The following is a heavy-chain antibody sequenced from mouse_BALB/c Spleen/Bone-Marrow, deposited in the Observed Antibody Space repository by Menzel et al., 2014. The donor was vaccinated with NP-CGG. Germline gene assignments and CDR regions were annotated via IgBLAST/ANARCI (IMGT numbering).Heavy chain of an antibody. CDR1: GYTFTSYV. D-gene: IGHD1-1*01. CDR2: INPYNDGT. J-gene: IGHJ2*01. CDR3: ARGVYYYGSSPYYFDY. V-gene: IGHV1-14*01. Sequence: VQLQQSGPELVKPGASVKMSCKASGYTFTSYVMHWVKQKPGQGLEWIGYINPYNDGTKYNEKFKGKATLTSDKSSSTACMELSSLTSEDSAVYYCARGVYYYGSSPYYFDYWGQGTTLTVSS.